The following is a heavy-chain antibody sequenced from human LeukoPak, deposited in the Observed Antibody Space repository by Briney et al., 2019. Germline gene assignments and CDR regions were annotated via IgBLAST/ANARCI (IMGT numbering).Heavy chain of an antibody. CDR3: ARGGSGYSYGKIDS. CDR1: GFTFSSYW. V-gene: IGHV3-7*01. J-gene: IGHJ4*02. Sequence: TGGSLRLSCAASGFTFSSYWMSWVRQAPGKGLEWVANIKQDGNERNYVDSVKGRLTISRDNAKNSLFLQMNSLRDEDTAVYYCARGGSGYSYGKIDSWGQGILVTVSS. D-gene: IGHD5-18*01. CDR2: IKQDGNER.